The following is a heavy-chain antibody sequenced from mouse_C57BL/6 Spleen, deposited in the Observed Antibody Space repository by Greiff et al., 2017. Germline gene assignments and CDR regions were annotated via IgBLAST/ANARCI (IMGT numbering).Heavy chain of an antibody. Sequence: VQLKESGPELVKPGASVKISCKASGYTFTDYYMNWVKQSHGKSLEWIGDINPNNGGTSYNQKFKGKATLTVDKSSSTAYMELRSLTSEDSAVYYCAGGYDGYYVGYYAMDDWGQGTSVTVSS. CDR1: GYTFTDYY. CDR3: AGGYDGYYVGYYAMDD. CDR2: INPNNGGT. D-gene: IGHD2-3*01. V-gene: IGHV1-26*01. J-gene: IGHJ4*01.